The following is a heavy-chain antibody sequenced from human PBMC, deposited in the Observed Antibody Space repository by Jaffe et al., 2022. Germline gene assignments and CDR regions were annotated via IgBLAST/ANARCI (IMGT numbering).Heavy chain of an antibody. J-gene: IGHJ5*02. D-gene: IGHD3-3*01. Sequence: QITLKESGPTLVKPTQTLTLTCTFSGFSLSTSGVGVGWIRQPPGKALEWLALIYWNDDKRYSPSLKSRLTITKDTSKNQVVLTMTNMDPVDTATYYCAHRVLYYDFWSGYYSGPAPRAWFDPWGQGTLVTVSS. V-gene: IGHV2-5*01. CDR3: AHRVLYYDFWSGYYSGPAPRAWFDP. CDR1: GFSLSTSGVG. CDR2: IYWNDDK.